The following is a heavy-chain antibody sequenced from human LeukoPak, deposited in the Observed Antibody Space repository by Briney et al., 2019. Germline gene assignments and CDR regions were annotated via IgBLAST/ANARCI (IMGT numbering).Heavy chain of an antibody. CDR1: EFTFSGYW. V-gene: IGHV3-74*01. CDR3: ARGDRDGYNYLFDY. D-gene: IGHD5-24*01. CDR2: INGDGSST. J-gene: IGHJ4*02. Sequence: PGGSLRLSCAASEFTFSGYWMHWVRQTPGKGLVWVSRINGDGSSTTYADYADSVRGRFTISRDNARDAMYLQMNSLRDEDTAVYYCARGDRDGYNYLFDYWGQGTLVTVSS.